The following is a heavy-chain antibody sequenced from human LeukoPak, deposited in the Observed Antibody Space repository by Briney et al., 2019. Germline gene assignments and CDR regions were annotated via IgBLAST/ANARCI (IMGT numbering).Heavy chain of an antibody. CDR2: INHSGST. J-gene: IGHJ4*02. D-gene: IGHD2-2*02. V-gene: IGHV4-34*01. CDR1: GGSFSGYY. Sequence: SETLSLTCAVYGGSFSGYYWSWIRQPPGKGLEWIGEINHSGSTNYNPSLKSRVTISVDTSKNQFSLKLSSVTAADTAVYYCARGPTPGRVCSSTSCYIGAPNPPKYYFDYWGQGTLVTVSS. CDR3: ARGPTPGRVCSSTSCYIGAPNPPKYYFDY.